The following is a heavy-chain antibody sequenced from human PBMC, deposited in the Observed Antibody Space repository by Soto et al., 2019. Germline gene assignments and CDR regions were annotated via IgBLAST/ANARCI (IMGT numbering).Heavy chain of an antibody. CDR1: GYTFTNYY. Sequence: QVQLVQSGAELKKPGASLKVSCKASGYTFTNYYIHWVRQAPGQGLEWMGILNPTDGSTIYAQKFQGRVTLTRDTATTTVYMDLSSLRSDDTAVYYCAREGQQDYNYFGMNVWGQGTTVTVSS. CDR3: AREGQQDYNYFGMNV. J-gene: IGHJ6*02. V-gene: IGHV1-46*03. CDR2: LNPTDGST.